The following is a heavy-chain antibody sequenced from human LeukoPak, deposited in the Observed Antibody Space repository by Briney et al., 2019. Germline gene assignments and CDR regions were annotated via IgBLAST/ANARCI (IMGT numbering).Heavy chain of an antibody. Sequence: SVKVSCKASGGTFSSYAISWVRQAPGQGLEWMGRIIPIFGTANYAQKFQGRVTITTDESTSTAYMELSSLRPEDTAVYYCAREINDYGEGWGQGTLVTVSS. J-gene: IGHJ4*02. CDR3: AREINDYGEG. CDR2: IIPIFGTA. D-gene: IGHD4-17*01. CDR1: GGTFSSYA. V-gene: IGHV1-69*05.